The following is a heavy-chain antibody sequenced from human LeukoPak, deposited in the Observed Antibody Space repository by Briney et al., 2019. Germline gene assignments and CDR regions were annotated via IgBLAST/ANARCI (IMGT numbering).Heavy chain of an antibody. J-gene: IGHJ3*02. CDR2: IIPIFGTA. D-gene: IGHD3-22*01. Sequence: ASVKVSCKASGYTFTGYYMHWVRQAPGQGLEWMGGIIPIFGTANYAQKFQGRVTITADKSTSTAYMELSSLRSEDTAVYYCARSIGVGSGYSTNAFDIWGQGTMVTVSS. CDR1: GYTFTGYY. V-gene: IGHV1-69*06. CDR3: ARSIGVGSGYSTNAFDI.